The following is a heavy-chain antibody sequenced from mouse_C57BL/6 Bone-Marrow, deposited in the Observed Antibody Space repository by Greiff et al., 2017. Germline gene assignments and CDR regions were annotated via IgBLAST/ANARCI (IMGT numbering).Heavy chain of an antibody. Sequence: QVQLQQSGPELVKPGASVKISCKASGYAFSSSWMNWVKQRPGKGLEWSGRIYPGDGDTNYNGKFKGKATLTADKSSSTAYMQLSSLTSEDSAVYFCARWGDYPFDYWGQGTTLTVSS. V-gene: IGHV1-82*01. CDR3: ARWGDYPFDY. CDR1: GYAFSSSW. CDR2: IYPGDGDT. J-gene: IGHJ2*01. D-gene: IGHD2-4*01.